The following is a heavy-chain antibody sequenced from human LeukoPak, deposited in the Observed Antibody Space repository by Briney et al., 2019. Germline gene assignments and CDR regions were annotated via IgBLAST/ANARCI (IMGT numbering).Heavy chain of an antibody. CDR2: INPNSGGT. CDR3: ARAQSSTSYDSSGRPLDY. CDR1: GYTFTGYY. Sequence: GASVKVSCKASGYTFTGYYMHWVRQAPGQGLEWMGWINPNSGGTNYAQKFQGRVTMTRDTSISTAYMELSRLRSDDTAVYYCARAQSSTSYDSSGRPLDYWGQGSLVTVSS. V-gene: IGHV1-2*02. J-gene: IGHJ4*02. D-gene: IGHD3-22*01.